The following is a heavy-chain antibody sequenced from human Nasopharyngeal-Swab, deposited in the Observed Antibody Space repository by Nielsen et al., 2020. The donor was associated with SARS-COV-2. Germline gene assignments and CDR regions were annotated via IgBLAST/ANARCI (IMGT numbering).Heavy chain of an antibody. CDR3: ARRYGSGSFWSYSYYGMDV. CDR1: GGSISSSSYY. J-gene: IGHJ6*02. CDR2: MYYSGNT. V-gene: IGHV4-39*01. D-gene: IGHD3-10*01. Sequence: GSLRLSCTVSGGSISSSSYYWGWIRQPPGKGLEWIGSMYYSGNTYHNPSLKSRVTISVDTSKNQFSLKVSSVTAADTAVYYCARRYGSGSFWSYSYYGMDVWGQGTTVTVSS.